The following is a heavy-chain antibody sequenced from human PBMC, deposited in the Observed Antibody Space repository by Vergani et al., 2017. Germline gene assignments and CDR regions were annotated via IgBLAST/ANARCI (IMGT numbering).Heavy chain of an antibody. CDR2: ISVYNGDT. D-gene: IGHD6-19*01. J-gene: IGHJ5*02. CDR1: GYTFTSYG. CDR3: ASDTHSGQRADR. V-gene: IGHV1-18*01. Sequence: QVQLVQSGAEVKKPGASVKVSCKASGYTFTSYGISWVRQAPGQGLEWMGWISVYNGDTNYAQKFQGRVTMTTDTSTSTAHMELRSLRSDDTAVYYCASDTHSGQRADRWGQGILVTVTS.